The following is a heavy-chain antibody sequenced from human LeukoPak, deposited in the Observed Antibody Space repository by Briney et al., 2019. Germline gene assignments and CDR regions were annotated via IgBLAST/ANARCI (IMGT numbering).Heavy chain of an antibody. V-gene: IGHV4-34*01. CDR1: GGSFSGYY. D-gene: IGHD6-13*01. Sequence: SETLSLTCAVYGGSFSGYYWSWIRQPPGKGLEWIGEINHSGSTNYNPSLKSRVTISVDTSKNQFSLKLSSVTAADTAVYYCASIAAPHAFDIWGQGTMVTVSS. CDR2: INHSGST. CDR3: ASIAAPHAFDI. J-gene: IGHJ3*02.